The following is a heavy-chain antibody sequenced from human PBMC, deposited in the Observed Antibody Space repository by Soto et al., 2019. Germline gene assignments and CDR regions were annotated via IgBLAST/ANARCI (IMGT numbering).Heavy chain of an antibody. CDR1: EYTFTSYY. CDR2: INPSGGST. V-gene: IGHV1-46*03. CDR3: ARDPIVGATTSGTDAFDI. D-gene: IGHD1-26*01. Sequence: ASVKVSCKASEYTFTSYYMHWVRQAPGQGLEWMGIINPSGGSTSYAQKFQGRVTMTRDTSTSTVYMELSSLRSEDTAVYYCARDPIVGATTSGTDAFDIWGQGTMVTVSS. J-gene: IGHJ3*02.